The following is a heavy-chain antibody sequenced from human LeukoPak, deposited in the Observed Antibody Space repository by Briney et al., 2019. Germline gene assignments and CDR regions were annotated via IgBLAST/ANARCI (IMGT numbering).Heavy chain of an antibody. CDR1: GFTFSSYW. D-gene: IGHD6-19*01. Sequence: GGSLRLSCAASGFTFSSYWMHWVRQAPGKGLVWVSRINSDGSSTSYADSVKGRFTISRDNAKNSLYLQMNSLRAEDTAVYYCASSQWLPRVDYWGQGTLVTVSS. CDR2: INSDGSST. V-gene: IGHV3-74*01. J-gene: IGHJ4*02. CDR3: ASSQWLPRVDY.